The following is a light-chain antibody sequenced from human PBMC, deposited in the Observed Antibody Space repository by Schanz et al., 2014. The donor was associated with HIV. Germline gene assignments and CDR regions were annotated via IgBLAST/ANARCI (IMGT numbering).Light chain of an antibody. V-gene: IGLV2-14*03. CDR2: DVS. CDR3: AAWDDRLNVLV. CDR1: SGDVGSYNY. Sequence: QSALTQPASVSGSPGQSISISCTGTSGDVGSYNYVSWYQQHPGKAPKLMIYDVSNRPSGVPDRFSGSKSDISASLAISGLQSEDEADYYCAAWDDRLNVLVFGGGTKLTVL. J-gene: IGLJ2*01.